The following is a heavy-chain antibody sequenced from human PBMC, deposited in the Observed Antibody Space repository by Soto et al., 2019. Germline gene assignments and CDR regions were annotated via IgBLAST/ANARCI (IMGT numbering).Heavy chain of an antibody. Sequence: QVQLVESGGGVVQPGRSLRLSCAASGFTFSSYGMHWVRQAPGKGLEWVAVISYDGSNKYYADSVKGRFTISRDNSKNTMYMKMNRLRAEDTAVYYCAKDGERGYCSSTRCYVDYYYGMDVWGQGTTVTVSS. V-gene: IGHV3-30*18. CDR1: GFTFSSYG. J-gene: IGHJ6*02. CDR3: AKDGERGYCSSTRCYVDYYYGMDV. CDR2: ISYDGSNK. D-gene: IGHD2-2*01.